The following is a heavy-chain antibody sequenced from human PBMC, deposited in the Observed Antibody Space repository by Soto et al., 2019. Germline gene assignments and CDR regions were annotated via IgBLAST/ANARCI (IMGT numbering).Heavy chain of an antibody. J-gene: IGHJ5*02. D-gene: IGHD3-10*01. Sequence: QVQLQQWGAGLLKPSETLSLTCAVYGGSFSGYYWSWIRQPPGKGLEWIGEINHSGSTNYNPSLKSRFTISVDTSKNQFSLKLSSVTAADTAVYYCARATYYYGSGSYGFDPWGQGTLVTVSS. V-gene: IGHV4-34*01. CDR2: INHSGST. CDR1: GGSFSGYY. CDR3: ARATYYYGSGSYGFDP.